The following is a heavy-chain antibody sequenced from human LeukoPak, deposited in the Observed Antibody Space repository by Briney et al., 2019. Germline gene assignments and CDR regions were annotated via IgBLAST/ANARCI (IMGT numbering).Heavy chain of an antibody. CDR2: INHSGST. Sequence: SETLSLTCAVYGGSFSGYYWSWIRQPPGKGLEWIGEINHSGSTNYNPSLKSRVTISVDTSKNQFSLKLSSVTAADTAVYYCAAWRRVSGSYYYYYGMDVWGQGTTVTVSS. D-gene: IGHD1-26*01. CDR3: AAWRRVSGSYYYYYGMDV. J-gene: IGHJ6*02. CDR1: GGSFSGYY. V-gene: IGHV4-34*01.